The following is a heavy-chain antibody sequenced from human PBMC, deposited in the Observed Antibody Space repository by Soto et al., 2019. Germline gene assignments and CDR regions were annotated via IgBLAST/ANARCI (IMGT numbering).Heavy chain of an antibody. D-gene: IGHD2-15*01. CDR1: GFTFSSYS. Sequence: PGGSLRLSCAASGFTFSSYSMNWVRQAPGKGLEWVSSISSSSSYIYYADSVKGRFTISRDNAKNSLYLQMNSLRAEDTAVYYCARASPYCSGGSCWGSDDRPIDYWGQGTLVTVSS. V-gene: IGHV3-21*01. J-gene: IGHJ4*02. CDR2: ISSSSSYI. CDR3: ARASPYCSGGSCWGSDDRPIDY.